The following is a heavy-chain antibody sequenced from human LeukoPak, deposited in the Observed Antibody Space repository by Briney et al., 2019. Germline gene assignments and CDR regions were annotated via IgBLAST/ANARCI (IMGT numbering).Heavy chain of an antibody. D-gene: IGHD1-26*01. V-gene: IGHV3-23*01. CDR2: ISGSGGST. CDR3: AKFDGVGATYYYYYYMDV. Sequence: GGSLRLSCAASGFTFSSYSMNWVRQAPGKGLEWVSAISGSGGSTYYADSVKGRFTISRDNSKNTLYLQMNSLRAEDTAVYYCAKFDGVGATYYYYYYMDVWGKGTTVTVSS. CDR1: GFTFSSYS. J-gene: IGHJ6*03.